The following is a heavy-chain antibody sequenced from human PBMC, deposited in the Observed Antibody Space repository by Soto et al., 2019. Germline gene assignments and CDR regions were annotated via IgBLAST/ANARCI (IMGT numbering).Heavy chain of an antibody. V-gene: IGHV1-2*02. D-gene: IGHD3-10*01. CDR3: ARAVHTMIQGVRFRVDQ. CDR1: GYTFTAYY. J-gene: IGHJ4*02. Sequence: ASVKVSCKASGYTFTAYYIHWVRQAPGQGLEWMGWINPNGGGTKYAQKFQGRVTMTRDTSINTAYMELTRLTSDNTAVYYCARAVHTMIQGVRFRVDQWGQGTLVTVSS. CDR2: INPNGGGT.